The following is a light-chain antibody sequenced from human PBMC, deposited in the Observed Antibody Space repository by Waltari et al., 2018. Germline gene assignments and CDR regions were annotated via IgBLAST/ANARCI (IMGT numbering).Light chain of an antibody. J-gene: IGKJ1*01. Sequence: EIVLTQSPGTLSLSPGASATLSCRASQSVTTSSLAWYQQKPGQAPRLLIYGASSRATDIPDRFGGSGSGRDFTLTISRLEPEDFAVYYCQQYGSSTWTFGQGTKVEVK. CDR1: QSVTTSS. V-gene: IGKV3-20*01. CDR2: GAS. CDR3: QQYGSSTWT.